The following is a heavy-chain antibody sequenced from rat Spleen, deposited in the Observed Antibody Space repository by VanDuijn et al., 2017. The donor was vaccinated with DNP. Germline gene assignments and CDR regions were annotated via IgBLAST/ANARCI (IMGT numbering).Heavy chain of an antibody. CDR3: ARGSTSIYWYFDL. Sequence: EVQLVESGGGLVQPGRSLKLSCAASGFTFSNYGMAWVRQAPTKGLEWVASISTGGDNTYYRGSVKGRFTISRDDAKSCLYLQMNSLKSEDTATYYCARGSTSIYWYFDLWGPGTMVTVSS. CDR2: ISTGGDNT. J-gene: IGHJ1*01. CDR1: GFTFSNYG. D-gene: IGHD3-1*01. V-gene: IGHV5S13*01.